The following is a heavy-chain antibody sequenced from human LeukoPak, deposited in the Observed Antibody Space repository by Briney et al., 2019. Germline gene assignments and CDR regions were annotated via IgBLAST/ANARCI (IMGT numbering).Heavy chain of an antibody. CDR3: AKDLGELRAAAGGGRNGGLDY. D-gene: IGHD6-13*01. CDR2: ISGSGGST. Sequence: GGSLRLSCAASGFTFSSYAMSWVRQAPGKGLEWVSAISGSGGSTYYADSVKGRFTISRDNSKNTLYLQMNSLRAEDTAVYYCAKDLGELRAAAGGGRNGGLDYWGQGTLVTVSS. CDR1: GFTFSSYA. J-gene: IGHJ4*02. V-gene: IGHV3-23*01.